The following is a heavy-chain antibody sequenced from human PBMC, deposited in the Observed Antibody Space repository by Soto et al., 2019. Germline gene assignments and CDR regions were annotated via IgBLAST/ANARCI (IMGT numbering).Heavy chain of an antibody. Sequence: QLQLQESGPGLVKPSETLSLTCTVSGGSITSNNYYWGWIRQPPVKGLEWIGSIYYTENTYYSPPLKSRATISVDTSKNQFSLRLTSVTAADKAVYYCAKIFGSFDDPCEDWGQGMLVTVSS. J-gene: IGHJ4*02. CDR3: AKIFGSFDDPCED. V-gene: IGHV4-39*01. CDR2: IYYTENT. D-gene: IGHD3-3*01. CDR1: GGSITSNNYY.